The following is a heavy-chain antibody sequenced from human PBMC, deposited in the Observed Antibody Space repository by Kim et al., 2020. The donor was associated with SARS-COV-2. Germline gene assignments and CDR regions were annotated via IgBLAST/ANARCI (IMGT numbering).Heavy chain of an antibody. Sequence: GGVGYAGTVKGRFTSSRDNAKNSLYLQMNSLRVEDTALYYCAKDPGNSDVWGQGTMVTVSS. V-gene: IGHV3-9*01. J-gene: IGHJ3*01. CDR2: GGV. CDR3: AKDPGNSDV.